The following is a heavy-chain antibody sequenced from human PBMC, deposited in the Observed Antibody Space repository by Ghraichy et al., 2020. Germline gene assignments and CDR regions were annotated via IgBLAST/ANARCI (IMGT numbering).Heavy chain of an antibody. Sequence: GGSLRLSCAASGFNISSYGLHWVRQAPGKGLEWVALLRFDGSNKYYADSVKGRFIISRDTSKNTLYLQMNSLRAEDTAVYYCASGKGWISDYWGQGTLVTVSS. CDR2: LRFDGSNK. CDR3: ASGKGWISDY. CDR1: GFNISSYG. D-gene: IGHD2-2*03. J-gene: IGHJ4*02. V-gene: IGHV3-30*02.